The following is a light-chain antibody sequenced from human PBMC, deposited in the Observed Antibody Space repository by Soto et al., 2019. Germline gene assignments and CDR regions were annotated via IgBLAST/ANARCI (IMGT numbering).Light chain of an antibody. Sequence: EIVMTQSPATLSVSPGERATLSCRASQSFSSNLAWYQQRPGQAPRLLIYGASTRSTGIPASFSGSGSGTEFTLTISSLQSEDFAAYYCQQYNNWPLTFGGGTKVEIK. CDR2: GAS. CDR1: QSFSSN. V-gene: IGKV3-15*01. J-gene: IGKJ4*01. CDR3: QQYNNWPLT.